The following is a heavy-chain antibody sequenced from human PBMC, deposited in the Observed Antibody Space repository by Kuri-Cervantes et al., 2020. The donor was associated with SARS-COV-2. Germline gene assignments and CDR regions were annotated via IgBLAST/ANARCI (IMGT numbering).Heavy chain of an antibody. CDR1: GGSFSGYY. Sequence: SQTLSLTCAVYGGSFSGYYWSWIRQPPGKGLEWIGEINHSGSTNYNPSLKSRVTISVDTSKNQFSLKLSSVTAADTAVYYCARTVTTISYYYYGMDVWGQGTTVTVSS. J-gene: IGHJ6*02. CDR2: INHSGST. CDR3: ARTVTTISYYYYGMDV. D-gene: IGHD4-17*01. V-gene: IGHV4-34*01.